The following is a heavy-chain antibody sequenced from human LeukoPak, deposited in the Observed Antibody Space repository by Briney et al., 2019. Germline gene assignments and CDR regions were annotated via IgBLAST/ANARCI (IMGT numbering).Heavy chain of an antibody. CDR2: ISGSGGRT. J-gene: IGHJ4*02. CDR3: AKDQGYSGYDPLDY. Sequence: GGSLRLSCAASGFTFSSYSMNWVRQAPGKGLEWVSAISGSGGRTYYVDSVKGRFTISRDNSKNTLYLQMNSLRAEDTAVYYCAKDQGYSGYDPLDYWGQGTLVTVSS. V-gene: IGHV3-23*01. CDR1: GFTFSSYS. D-gene: IGHD5-12*01.